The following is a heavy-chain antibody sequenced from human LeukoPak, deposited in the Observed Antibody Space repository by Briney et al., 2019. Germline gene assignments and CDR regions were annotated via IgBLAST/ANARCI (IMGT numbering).Heavy chain of an antibody. CDR2: IFSGGTT. D-gene: IGHD3-9*01. Sequence: GGSLRLSCAASGFTVSSNYMSWVRQAPGMGLEWVSVIFSGGTTYYADSVKGRFTISRDNSKNTLYLQVDSLRAEDTAVYYCGYFDPPTGYWGQGTLVTVSS. CDR1: GFTVSSNY. J-gene: IGHJ1*01. CDR3: GYFDPPTGY. V-gene: IGHV3-66*01.